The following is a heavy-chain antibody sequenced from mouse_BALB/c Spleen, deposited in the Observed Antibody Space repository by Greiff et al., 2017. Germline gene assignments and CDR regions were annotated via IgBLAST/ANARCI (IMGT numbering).Heavy chain of an antibody. V-gene: IGHV1-15*01. Sequence: QVQLQQSGAELVRPGASVTLSCKASGYTFTDYEMHWVKQTPVHGLEWIGAIDPETGGTAYNQKFKGKATLTADKSSSTAYMELRSLTSEDSAVYYCTRRGLYRYDADYYAMDYWGQGTSVTVSS. CDR2: IDPETGGT. D-gene: IGHD2-14*01. CDR1: GYTFTDYE. CDR3: TRRGLYRYDADYYAMDY. J-gene: IGHJ4*01.